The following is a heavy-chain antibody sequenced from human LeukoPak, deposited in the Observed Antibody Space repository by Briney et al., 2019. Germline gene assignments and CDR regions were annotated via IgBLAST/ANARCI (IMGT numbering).Heavy chain of an antibody. Sequence: PGGSLRLSCAASGFAFDDYAMHWVRQAPGKGLEWISLISGDGYYTYYGDSVKGRFTISRDNSKNSLYLQLNSLRAEDTALYYCAKGLDYDILARLPAQIRTYYFDYWGQGTLVTVSS. CDR2: ISGDGYYT. J-gene: IGHJ4*02. D-gene: IGHD3-9*01. CDR3: AKGLDYDILARLPAQIRTYYFDY. V-gene: IGHV3-43*02. CDR1: GFAFDDYA.